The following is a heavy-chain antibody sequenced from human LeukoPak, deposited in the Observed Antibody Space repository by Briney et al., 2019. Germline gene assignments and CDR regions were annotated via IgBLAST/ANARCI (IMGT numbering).Heavy chain of an antibody. J-gene: IGHJ6*03. Sequence: PGGSLRLSCAASGFTFSSYAMSWVRQAPGKGLEWVSAISGSGGNTYFADSVKGRFTISRDNSKNTLYLQMNSLRAADTAVYYCAKDLYGSGSYYTQNYFYYYMDVWGKGTTVTISS. CDR1: GFTFSSYA. CDR3: AKDLYGSGSYYTQNYFYYYMDV. V-gene: IGHV3-23*01. CDR2: ISGSGGNT. D-gene: IGHD3-10*01.